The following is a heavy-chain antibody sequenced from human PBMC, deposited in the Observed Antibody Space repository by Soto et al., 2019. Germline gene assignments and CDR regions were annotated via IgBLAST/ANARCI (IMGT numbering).Heavy chain of an antibody. CDR3: ARDRGGYQLFPLRY. J-gene: IGHJ4*02. CDR1: GFTFSSYG. D-gene: IGHD2-2*01. V-gene: IGHV3-33*01. CDR2: IWYDGSNK. Sequence: QVQVVESGGGVVQPGRSLRLSCAASGFTFSSYGMHWVRQAPGKGLEWVAVIWYDGSNKYYADSVKGRFTISRDNSKNTLYLQMNSLRAEDTAVYYCARDRGGYQLFPLRYWGQGTLVTVSS.